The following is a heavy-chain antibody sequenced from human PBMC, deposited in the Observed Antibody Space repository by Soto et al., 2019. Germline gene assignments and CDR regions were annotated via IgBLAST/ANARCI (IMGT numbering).Heavy chain of an antibody. V-gene: IGHV1-69*06. D-gene: IGHD2-2*02. CDR2: ISPIFGTA. CDR1: GGTFSSYA. J-gene: IGHJ6*02. Sequence: QVQLVQSGAEVKKPGSSVKVSCKASGGTFSSYAISWVRQAPGQGLEWMGGISPIFGTANYAQKFQGRVTITADKSTSTDYMELRSLRSEDMAVYYCARDNIVVVPAAIPDYYYYYGMDVWGQGTTVTVSS. CDR3: ARDNIVVVPAAIPDYYYYYGMDV.